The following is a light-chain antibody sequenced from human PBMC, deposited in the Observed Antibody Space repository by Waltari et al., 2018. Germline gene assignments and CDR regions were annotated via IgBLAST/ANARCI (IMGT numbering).Light chain of an antibody. CDR1: QNIVNY. CDR3: QQSYSTPYT. CDR2: GAS. V-gene: IGKV1-39*01. J-gene: IGKJ2*01. Sequence: DIQMTQSPSSLSASVGDRVTITCRASQNIVNYLNWHQQKPGKAPNLLIFGASNLLSGVPSRFSGSGSRTDFTLTISSLQPGDFATYYCQQSYSTPYTFGQGTKVEIK.